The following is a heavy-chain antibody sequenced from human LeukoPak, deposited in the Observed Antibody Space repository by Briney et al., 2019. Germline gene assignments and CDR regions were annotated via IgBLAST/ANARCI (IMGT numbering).Heavy chain of an antibody. V-gene: IGHV3-48*02. CDR3: ASSYGDYRYYFDY. CDR2: ISSSSSTI. CDR1: GFSFSSYS. D-gene: IGHD4-17*01. Sequence: GGSLRLSCAASGFSFSSYSMNWVRQAPGKGLEWVSYISSSSSTIYYADSVKGRFTISRDNAKNSLYLRMNSLRDEDTAVYYCASSYGDYRYYFDYWGQGTLVTVSS. J-gene: IGHJ4*02.